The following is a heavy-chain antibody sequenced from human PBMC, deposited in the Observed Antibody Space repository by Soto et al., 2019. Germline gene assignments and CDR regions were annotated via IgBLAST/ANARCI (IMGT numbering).Heavy chain of an antibody. Sequence: GSLRLSCAASGFIFSSDWMHWVRQAPGKGLVWVSRINTDGSDTSYADSVKGRFTISRDNAKNTVYLQMNSLRDEDTAVYYCARFYYDSSGYLTSPYYYYYGMDVWGQGTTVTVSS. J-gene: IGHJ6*02. CDR1: GFIFSSDW. CDR2: INTDGSDT. D-gene: IGHD3-22*01. V-gene: IGHV3-74*01. CDR3: ARFYYDSSGYLTSPYYYYYGMDV.